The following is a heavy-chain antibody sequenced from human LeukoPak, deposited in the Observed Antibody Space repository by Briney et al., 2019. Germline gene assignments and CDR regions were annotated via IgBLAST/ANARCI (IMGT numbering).Heavy chain of an antibody. J-gene: IGHJ4*02. D-gene: IGHD3-16*01. CDR3: ARSNYVLGPGFSSVGY. Sequence: ASVKVSCKASGYTFTGYYMHWVRQAPGQGLEWMGWISAYNGNTNYAQKLQGRVTMTTDTSTSTAYMELRSLRSDDTAVYYCARSNYVLGPGFSSVGYWGQGTLVTVSS. CDR2: ISAYNGNT. V-gene: IGHV1-18*04. CDR1: GYTFTGYY.